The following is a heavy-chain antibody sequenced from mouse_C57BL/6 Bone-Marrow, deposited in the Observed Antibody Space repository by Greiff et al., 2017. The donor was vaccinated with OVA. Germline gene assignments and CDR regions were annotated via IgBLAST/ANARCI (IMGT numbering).Heavy chain of an antibody. J-gene: IGHJ4*01. CDR1: GFTFSDFY. CDR2: SSNKANDYTT. CDR3: ARDDAMDY. Sequence: EVQVVESGGGLVQSGRSLRLSCATSGFTFSDFYMEWVRQAPGKGLEWIAASSNKANDYTTEYSASVKGRFIVSRDTSQSILYLQMNALRAEDTAIYYCARDDAMDYWGQGTSVTVSS. V-gene: IGHV7-1*01.